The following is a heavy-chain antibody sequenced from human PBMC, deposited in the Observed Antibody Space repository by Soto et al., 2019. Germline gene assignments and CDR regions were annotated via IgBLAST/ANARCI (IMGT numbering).Heavy chain of an antibody. D-gene: IGHD2-15*01. Sequence: ASVKVSCKASGYTFSNYYMPWVRQAPGQGLEWMGTINPSGGSTSYAQKFQGRINLTRKTSTGTVYMELRSLKSEDTAVYYCARGNFGVVVVTQGCEFDYWGQGTLVTVSS. V-gene: IGHV1-46*01. CDR1: GYTFSNYY. CDR3: ARGNFGVVVVTQGCEFDY. CDR2: INPSGGST. J-gene: IGHJ4*02.